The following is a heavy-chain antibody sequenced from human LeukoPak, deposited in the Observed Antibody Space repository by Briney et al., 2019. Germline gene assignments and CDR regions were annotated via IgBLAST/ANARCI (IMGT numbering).Heavy chain of an antibody. V-gene: IGHV3-7*01. Sequence: GGSLRLSCAASGFTLSSYWMSWVRQAPGKGLEWVGNIKYDGSEIDYVDSVKGRFTISRDNAKNSLHLQMNSLRAEDTAVYYCARDIAAPGLFFDYWGQGTLVTVSS. J-gene: IGHJ4*02. CDR3: ARDIAAPGLFFDY. CDR1: GFTLSSYW. CDR2: IKYDGSEI. D-gene: IGHD6-13*01.